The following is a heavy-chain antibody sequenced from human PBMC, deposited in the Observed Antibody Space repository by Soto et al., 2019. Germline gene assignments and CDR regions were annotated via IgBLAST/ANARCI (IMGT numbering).Heavy chain of an antibody. V-gene: IGHV3-20*04. CDR2: INWNGGST. J-gene: IGHJ4*02. CDR1: GFTFDEYG. Sequence: PGGSLRVSWAASGFTFDEYGMSWVRQAPGKGLEWVSGINWNGGSTGYADSVKGRFTIARNNAKNSLYLQMNSLRAEDTALYYCARGRVVGAIPPFDYWGQGTLVTVSS. D-gene: IGHD1-26*01. CDR3: ARGRVVGAIPPFDY.